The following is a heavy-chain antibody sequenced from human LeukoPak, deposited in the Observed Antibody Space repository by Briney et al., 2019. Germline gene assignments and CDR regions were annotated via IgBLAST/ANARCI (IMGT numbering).Heavy chain of an antibody. J-gene: IGHJ6*04. D-gene: IGHD3-10*01. CDR1: GGSFMGYY. CDR3: ARGLLWFGDPSGMDV. V-gene: IGHV4-34*01. Sequence: SETLSLTCAVYGGSFMGYYWSWIRQPPPKPLQCIGEINHSGSTNYNPSLKSRVTISVDTSKNQFSLKLSSVTAADTAVYYCARGLLWFGDPSGMDVWGKGTTVTVSS. CDR2: INHSGST.